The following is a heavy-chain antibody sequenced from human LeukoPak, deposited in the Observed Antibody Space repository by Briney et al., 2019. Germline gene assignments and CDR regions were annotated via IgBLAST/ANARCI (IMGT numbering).Heavy chain of an antibody. CDR1: GFTFSSYA. CDR3: ARALGITGTLDDAFDI. J-gene: IGHJ3*02. V-gene: IGHV3-30-3*01. Sequence: GGSLRLSCAASGFTFSSYAMHWVRQAPGRGLEWVAVISYDGSSKYYADSVKGRFTISRDNSKNTLYLQMNSLRAEDTAVYYCARALGITGTLDDAFDIWGQGTMVTVSS. D-gene: IGHD1-7*01. CDR2: ISYDGSSK.